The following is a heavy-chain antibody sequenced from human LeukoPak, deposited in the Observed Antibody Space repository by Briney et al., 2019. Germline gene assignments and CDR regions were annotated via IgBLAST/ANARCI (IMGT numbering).Heavy chain of an antibody. Sequence: GGSLRLSCTVSGFTFNDYYMTWFRRPPGKGLEWVANIRQDGYEKFYATSVMGRFTISRDNARNSLYLEMNTLRAEDTAMYYRARVGGAWFSDYWGQGTLVTVSS. CDR2: IRQDGYEK. J-gene: IGHJ4*02. CDR3: ARVGGAWFSDY. D-gene: IGHD2-15*01. V-gene: IGHV3-7*03. CDR1: GFTFNDYY.